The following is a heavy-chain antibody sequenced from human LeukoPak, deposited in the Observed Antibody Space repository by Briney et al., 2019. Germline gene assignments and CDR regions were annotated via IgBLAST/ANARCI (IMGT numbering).Heavy chain of an antibody. CDR3: AAATEWYSGSSRAFDI. CDR1: GYTFTSYD. J-gene: IGHJ3*02. D-gene: IGHD1-26*01. CDR2: MNPNSGNT. Sequence: ASVKVSCKASGYTFTSYDINWVRQATGQGLEWMGWMNPNSGNTNYAQKFQERVTITRDMSTSTAYMELSSLRSEDTAVYYCAAATEWYSGSSRAFDIWGQGTMVTVSS. V-gene: IGHV1-8*01.